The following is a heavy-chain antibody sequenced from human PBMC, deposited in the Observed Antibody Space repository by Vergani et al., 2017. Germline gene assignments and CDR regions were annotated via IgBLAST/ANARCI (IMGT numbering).Heavy chain of an antibody. Sequence: QITLKESGPTLVKPTQTLTLTCTFSGFSLSTSGVGVGWIRQPPGKALEWLALIYWNDDKRYSPSLKSRLTITKDTSKTQVVLTMTNMDPEETDTYYCAHLLRDFDWSREPNAFDIWGQGTMVTVSP. CDR1: GFSLSTSGVG. D-gene: IGHD3-9*01. V-gene: IGHV2-5*01. CDR2: IYWNDDK. J-gene: IGHJ3*02. CDR3: AHLLRDFDWSREPNAFDI.